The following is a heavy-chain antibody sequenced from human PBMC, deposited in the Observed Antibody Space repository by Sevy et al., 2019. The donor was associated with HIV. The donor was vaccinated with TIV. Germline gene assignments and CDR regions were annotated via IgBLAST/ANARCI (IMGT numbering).Heavy chain of an antibody. J-gene: IGHJ3*02. CDR2: INHSGGT. CDR1: GGSFSGYY. D-gene: IGHD2-15*01. CDR3: ARHCTGSSCSQAFDI. V-gene: IGHV4-34*01. Sequence: SETPSLTCAVYGGSFSGYYWSWIRQPPGKGLEWIGEINHSGGTNYNPSLKSRVTISVDTSKNQFSLKLNSVTAADTAVYYCARHCTGSSCSQAFDIWGQGTMVTVSS.